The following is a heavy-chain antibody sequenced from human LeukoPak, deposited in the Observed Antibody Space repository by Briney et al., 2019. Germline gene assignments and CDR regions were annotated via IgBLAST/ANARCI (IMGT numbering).Heavy chain of an antibody. CDR1: GFTLNDYA. J-gene: IGHJ4*02. CDR3: AKDTSRRDGYNFDY. D-gene: IGHD5-24*01. V-gene: IGHV3-43*02. CDR2: ISGDGSST. Sequence: PGGSLRLSCAASGFTLNDYAMHWVRQAPGKGLEWVSLISGDGSSTYYADSVKGRFTISRDNSKNSLYLQMNRLKTEDTALYCCAKDTSRRDGYNFDYWGQGTLVTASS.